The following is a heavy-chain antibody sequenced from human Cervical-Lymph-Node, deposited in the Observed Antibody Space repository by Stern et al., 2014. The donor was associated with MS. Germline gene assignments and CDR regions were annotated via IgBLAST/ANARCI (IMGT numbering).Heavy chain of an antibody. V-gene: IGHV5-51*01. D-gene: IGHD1-14*01. CDR3: ARQTTAWASDV. J-gene: IGHJ4*02. CDR1: GYKFSIYW. CDR2: IYPGDSET. Sequence: VQLVESGAEVIRPGESLKISCKGSGYKFSIYWIAWVRQMPGKGLEWMGIIYPGDSETRYSPSSQGQVTMSADKSTSTAYLQWSSLNASDTAMYFCARQTTAWASDVWGQGTLVTVSS.